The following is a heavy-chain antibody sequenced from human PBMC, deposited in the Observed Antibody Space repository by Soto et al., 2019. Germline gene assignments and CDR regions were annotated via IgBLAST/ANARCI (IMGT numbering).Heavy chain of an antibody. CDR1: GFTFSSYG. CDR2: IWYDGSNK. V-gene: IGHV3-33*01. D-gene: IGHD3-10*01. J-gene: IGHJ3*02. CDR3: ARGITMVRGVDAFDI. Sequence: GGSLRLSCAASGFTFSSYGMHWVRQAPGKGLEWVAVIWYDGSNKYYADSVKGRFTISRDNSKNALYLQMNSLRAEDTAVYYCARGITMVRGVDAFDIWGQGTMVTVSS.